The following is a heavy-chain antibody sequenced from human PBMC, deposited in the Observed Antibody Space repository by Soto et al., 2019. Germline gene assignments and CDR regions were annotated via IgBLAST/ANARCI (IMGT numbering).Heavy chain of an antibody. Sequence: QLQLQESGPGLVKPSETLSLTCTVSGGSISSSSYFWGWIRQPPGKGLEWIGSIYYSGSTYYNPSLKRRVTVSVATSKNPFSLKLNSVTAADTAVYYCARHRSDFWFDPWGQGTLVTVSS. CDR2: IYYSGST. CDR3: ARHRSDFWFDP. D-gene: IGHD2-15*01. CDR1: GGSISSSSYF. J-gene: IGHJ5*02. V-gene: IGHV4-39*01.